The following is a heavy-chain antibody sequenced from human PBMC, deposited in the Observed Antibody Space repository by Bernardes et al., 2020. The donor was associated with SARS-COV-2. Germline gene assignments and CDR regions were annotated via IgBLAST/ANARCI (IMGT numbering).Heavy chain of an antibody. V-gene: IGHV3-23*01. CDR1: GFTFSSYA. Sequence: GSLRLSCAASGFTFSSYAMNWVRQAPGKGLEWVSGIFGSGSGAYYADSVKGRFTVSRDNSKKTLYLQMNSLRAEDTAIYYCAKDKGRFGEPVVVWYFDSWGQGTLVTVSS. J-gene: IGHJ4*02. D-gene: IGHD3-16*01. CDR3: AKDKGRFGEPVVVWYFDS. CDR2: IFGSGSGA.